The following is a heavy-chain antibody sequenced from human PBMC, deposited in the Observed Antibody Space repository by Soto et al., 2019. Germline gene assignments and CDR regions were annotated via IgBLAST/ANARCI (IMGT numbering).Heavy chain of an antibody. Sequence: PGGSLRLSCAASGFTFSSYSMNWVRQAPGKGLEWVSYISSSSGTIYYADSVKGRFTISRDNAENSLYLQMNSLRDEDTAVYYCARDRRLAYCGGDRYSGFVVDYWGQGTLVTVSS. V-gene: IGHV3-48*02. CDR3: ARDRRLAYCGGDRYSGFVVDY. CDR1: GFTFSSYS. J-gene: IGHJ4*02. CDR2: ISSSSGTI. D-gene: IGHD2-21*02.